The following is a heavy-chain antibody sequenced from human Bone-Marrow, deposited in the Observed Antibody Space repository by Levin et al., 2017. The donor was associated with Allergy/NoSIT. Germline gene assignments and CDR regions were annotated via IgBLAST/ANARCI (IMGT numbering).Heavy chain of an antibody. CDR1: GFTFRITN. J-gene: IGHJ6*02. V-gene: IGHV3-48*02. D-gene: IGHD2-21*01. CDR3: ASGVVITNYYYYAMDV. Sequence: PGGSLRLSCAASGFTFRITNMNWVRQAPGKGLEWVSFIGSSGSPTYYGDSVRGRFTVSRDNDKSSLYLQMNSLRDDDTAVYYCASGVVITNYYYYAMDVWGQGTTVTVSS. CDR2: IGSSGSPT.